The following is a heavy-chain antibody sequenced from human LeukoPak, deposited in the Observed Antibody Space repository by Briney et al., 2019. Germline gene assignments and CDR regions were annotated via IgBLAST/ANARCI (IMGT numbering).Heavy chain of an antibody. J-gene: IGHJ2*01. CDR2: IYYTGST. V-gene: IGHV4-39*01. CDR1: GGSISSGSYY. D-gene: IGHD4-17*01. CDR3: ARARTPMTTRTWYFDL. Sequence: SETLSLTCSVSGGSISSGSYYWVWIRQPPGKGLEWIGSIYYTGSTFYNPSLKSRLTLSVDTSKNQFSLRLSSVTATDTAVYYCARARTPMTTRTWYFDLWGRGTLVTVSS.